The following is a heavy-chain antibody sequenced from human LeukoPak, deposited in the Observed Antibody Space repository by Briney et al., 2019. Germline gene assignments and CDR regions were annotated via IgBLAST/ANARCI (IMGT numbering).Heavy chain of an antibody. J-gene: IGHJ4*02. CDR3: ARGMIRGVMDY. CDR2: ISGSGGST. V-gene: IGHV3-23*01. D-gene: IGHD3-10*01. Sequence: GSLRLSCAASGFTFSSYDMSWVRQAPGKGLEWVSAISGSGGSTYYADSVKGRFTISRDNSKNTPYLQMNSLRAEDTALYSCARGMIRGVMDYWGQGTLVTVSS. CDR1: GFTFSSYD.